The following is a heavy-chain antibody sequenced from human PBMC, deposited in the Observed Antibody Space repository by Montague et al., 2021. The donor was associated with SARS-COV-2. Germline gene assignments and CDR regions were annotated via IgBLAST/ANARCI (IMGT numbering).Heavy chain of an antibody. D-gene: IGHD3-3*01. CDR3: ARDSPHFDFWRGHYGDKYYTDI. J-gene: IGHJ6*03. CDR2: LLTSGAT. Sequence: TLSLTCTVSGDSITSKTHYWDWVRQPAGKGLEWIGRLLTSGATNFNPSLKSRLTISRDTSKNEFYLKLSSVTAADTAVYYCARDSPHFDFWRGHYGDKYYTDIWGKGTTVTVS. V-gene: IGHV4-61*02. CDR1: GDSITSKTHY.